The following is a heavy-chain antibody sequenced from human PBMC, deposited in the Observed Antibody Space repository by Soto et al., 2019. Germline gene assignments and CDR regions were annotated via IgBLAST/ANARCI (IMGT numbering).Heavy chain of an antibody. CDR3: ATVRKGSGWYDDH. J-gene: IGHJ5*02. CDR1: GFTFRNYG. D-gene: IGHD6-19*01. CDR2: IWYDGSIK. Sequence: QVQLVESGGGVVQSGRSLSLACAASGFTFRNYGMHWVRQAPGKGLEWVAVIWYDGSIKYYADSVKGRFAVSRDNSKTTLYLQMNSLRVEDTGVYYCATVRKGSGWYDDHWGQGTQVTVSS. V-gene: IGHV3-33*01.